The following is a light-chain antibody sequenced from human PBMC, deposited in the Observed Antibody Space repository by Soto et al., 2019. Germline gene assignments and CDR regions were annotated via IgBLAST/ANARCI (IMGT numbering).Light chain of an antibody. CDR3: QHYNSLPIT. Sequence: DIQMTQSPSSLSASLGDRVTITCQASQDIRFYLNWYQHKTGQAPKLLIYDASQLETGVPSKFSGSGSGTDFTFTINNQLAEDIGTYYCQHYNSLPITFGQAKRLEI. CDR2: DAS. J-gene: IGKJ5*01. V-gene: IGKV1-33*01. CDR1: QDIRFY.